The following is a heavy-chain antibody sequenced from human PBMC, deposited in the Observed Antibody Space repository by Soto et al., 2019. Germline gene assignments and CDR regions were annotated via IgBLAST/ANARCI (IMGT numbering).Heavy chain of an antibody. CDR3: AREYQLLCHSSSFHFGFGVGAFDI. Sequence: PGGSLRLSCAASGFTVSSNYMSWVRQAPGKGLEWVSVIYSGGSTYYADSVKGRFTISRDNSKNTLYLQMNSLRAEDTAVYYCAREYQLLCHSSSFHFGFGVGAFDIWGQGTMVTVSS. D-gene: IGHD2-2*01. CDR2: IYSGGST. J-gene: IGHJ3*02. V-gene: IGHV3-66*01. CDR1: GFTVSSNY.